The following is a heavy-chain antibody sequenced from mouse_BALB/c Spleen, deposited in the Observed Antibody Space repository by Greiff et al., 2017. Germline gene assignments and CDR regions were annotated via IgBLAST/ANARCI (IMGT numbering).Heavy chain of an antibody. Sequence: VQLKESGAELVKPGASVKLSCTASGFNIKDTYMHWVKQRPEQGLEWIGRIDPANGNTKYDPKFQGKATITADTSSNTAYLQLSSLTSEDTAVYYCARAYGNRAMDYWGQGTSVTVSS. CDR2: IDPANGNT. CDR3: ARAYGNRAMDY. CDR1: GFNIKDTY. V-gene: IGHV14-3*02. D-gene: IGHD2-10*02. J-gene: IGHJ4*01.